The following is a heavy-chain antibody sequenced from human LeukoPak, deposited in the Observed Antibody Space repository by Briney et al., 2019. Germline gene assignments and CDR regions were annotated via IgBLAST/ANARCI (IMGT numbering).Heavy chain of an antibody. J-gene: IGHJ4*02. CDR3: ARVRGGRYYYDSSGYLSFDY. V-gene: IGHV4-34*01. CDR1: GGSFSGYY. D-gene: IGHD3-22*01. Sequence: SETLSLTCAVYGGSFSGYYWSWIRQPPGKGLEWIGEINHSGSTNYNPSLTSRVTISVDTSKNQFSLKLSSVTAADTAVYYCARVRGGRYYYDSSGYLSFDYWGQGTLVTVSS. CDR2: INHSGST.